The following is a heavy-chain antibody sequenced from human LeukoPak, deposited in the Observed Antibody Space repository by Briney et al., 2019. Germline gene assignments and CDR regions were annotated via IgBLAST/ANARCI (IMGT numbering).Heavy chain of an antibody. D-gene: IGHD6-19*01. CDR1: GFTFSSYG. Sequence: GGSLRLSCAASGFTFSSYGMHWVRQAPGKGLEWVAFIRYDGSNRYYADSVKGRFTISRDNSKNTLYLQMNSLRAEDTAVYYCAKSWQWLVLDAFDIWGQGTMVTVSS. CDR2: IRYDGSNR. J-gene: IGHJ3*02. CDR3: AKSWQWLVLDAFDI. V-gene: IGHV3-30*02.